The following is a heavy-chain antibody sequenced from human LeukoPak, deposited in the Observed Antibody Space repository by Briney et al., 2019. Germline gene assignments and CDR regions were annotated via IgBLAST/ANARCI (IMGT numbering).Heavy chain of an antibody. V-gene: IGHV3-48*02. Sequence: GGSLRLSCVASGFIFSNYNMDWVRQAPGKGLEWVSYISSSSSTIYYADSVKGRFTISRDNAKNALYLQMNSLRDEDTAVYYCARLTYGFWGQGTLVTVSS. J-gene: IGHJ4*02. CDR1: GFIFSNYN. D-gene: IGHD4-17*01. CDR2: ISSSSSTI. CDR3: ARLTYGF.